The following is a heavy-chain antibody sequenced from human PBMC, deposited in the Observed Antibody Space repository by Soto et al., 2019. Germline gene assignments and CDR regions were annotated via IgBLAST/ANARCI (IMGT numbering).Heavy chain of an antibody. V-gene: IGHV4-31*01. CDR2: MFYSGTT. CDR3: ARGAYSRGRNFDY. Sequence: QVQLQESGPGLVKPSQTLSLTCTVSGGSITSGGYYWSWIRQHPGKGLGWIVHMFYSGTTHYTPSLKRQKSLAVGPSPNLLTLDLSSVTAAGTAVYFCARGAYSRGRNFDYRGPATLVTVSS. D-gene: IGHD3-16*01. CDR1: GGSITSGGYY. J-gene: IGHJ4*02.